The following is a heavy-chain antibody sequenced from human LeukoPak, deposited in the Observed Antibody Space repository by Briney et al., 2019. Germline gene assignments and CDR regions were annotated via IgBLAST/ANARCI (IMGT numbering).Heavy chain of an antibody. CDR1: GFTFSSYE. CDR3: AREVPRIVDTAMVTAY. CDR2: ISSSSSYI. J-gene: IGHJ4*02. V-gene: IGHV3-21*01. D-gene: IGHD5-18*01. Sequence: GGSLRLSCAASGFTFSSYEMNWVRQAPGKGLEWVSSISSSSSYIYYADSVKGRFTISRDNAKNSLYLQMNSLRAEDTAVYYCAREVPRIVDTAMVTAYWGQGTLVTVSS.